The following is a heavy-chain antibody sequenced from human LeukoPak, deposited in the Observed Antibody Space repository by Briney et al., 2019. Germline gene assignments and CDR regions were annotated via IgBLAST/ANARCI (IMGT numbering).Heavy chain of an antibody. Sequence: GGSLRLSCAASGFTFSSFWVSWVRQAPGKGLEWVANIKQDGSEKHYVDSVKGRFTTSRDNAKNSLYLQMNSLRAEDTAVYYCARRPLSSSLVYYFDYWGQGTLVTVSS. D-gene: IGHD6-13*01. CDR1: GFTFSSFW. J-gene: IGHJ4*02. CDR2: IKQDGSEK. V-gene: IGHV3-7*01. CDR3: ARRPLSSSLVYYFDY.